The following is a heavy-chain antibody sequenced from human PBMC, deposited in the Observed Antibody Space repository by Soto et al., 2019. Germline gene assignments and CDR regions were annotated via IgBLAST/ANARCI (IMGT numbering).Heavy chain of an antibody. V-gene: IGHV3-72*01. Sequence: EVQLVESGGGLVQPGGSLRLSCAASGFTFSDHYMDWVRQAPGKGLEWVGRIRNRANSYTTEYAASVKGRFTISRDGSKNSLSLQMNSLKTEDTAVYYCASTYGDFRDFQNWGQGTLVTGSS. CDR3: ASTYGDFRDFQN. J-gene: IGHJ1*01. D-gene: IGHD4-17*01. CDR2: IRNRANSYTT. CDR1: GFTFSDHY.